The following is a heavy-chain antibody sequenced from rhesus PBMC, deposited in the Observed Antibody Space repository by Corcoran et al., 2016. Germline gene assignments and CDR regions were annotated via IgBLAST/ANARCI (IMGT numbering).Heavy chain of an antibody. Sequence: QVQLQESGPGLLKPSETLSLTCAVSGGSLRGGYGWGWLRQPPGKGLEWIGSIYSSRGNTYNNPSLNSRVTISTDKSKNQFSRKLSSVTAADTAGYYCARTIGSWVLDYWGQGVLVTVSS. V-gene: IGHV4S7*01. CDR2: IYSSRGNT. CDR1: GGSLRGGYG. CDR3: ARTIGSWVLDY. J-gene: IGHJ4*01. D-gene: IGHD6-25*01.